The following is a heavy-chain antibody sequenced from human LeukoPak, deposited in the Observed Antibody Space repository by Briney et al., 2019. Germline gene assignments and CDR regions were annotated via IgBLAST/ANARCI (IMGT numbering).Heavy chain of an antibody. CDR3: ARPYCGGGSCHDYFDY. CDR1: GGTFSSHA. Sequence: ASVKVSCKASGGTFSSHAISWVRQAPGQGLEWMGWINPHTGGTNYAQKFQGRVTMTRDASISTAYMELSRLRSDDTAVYYCARPYCGGGSCHDYFDYWGQGTLVTVSS. CDR2: INPHTGGT. V-gene: IGHV1-2*02. D-gene: IGHD2-15*01. J-gene: IGHJ4*02.